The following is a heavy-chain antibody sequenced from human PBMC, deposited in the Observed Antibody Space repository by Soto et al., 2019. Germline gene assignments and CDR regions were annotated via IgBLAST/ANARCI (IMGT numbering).Heavy chain of an antibody. Sequence: GGSLRLSCAASGFTFSSYWMSWVRQAPGKGLEWVSAISGSGGSKYYADSVKGRFTISRDNSKNTLYLQMNSLRAEDTAVYYCARRSSGWYFDYWGQGTLVTVSS. D-gene: IGHD6-19*01. CDR3: ARRSSGWYFDY. CDR2: ISGSGGSK. V-gene: IGHV3-23*01. CDR1: GFTFSSYW. J-gene: IGHJ4*02.